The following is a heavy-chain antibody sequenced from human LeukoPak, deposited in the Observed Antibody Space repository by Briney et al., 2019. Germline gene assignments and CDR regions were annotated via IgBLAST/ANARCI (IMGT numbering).Heavy chain of an antibody. D-gene: IGHD3-22*01. V-gene: IGHV1-18*01. CDR2: ISAYNGNT. Sequence: ASVKVSCKASGYTFTSYGISWVRQAPGQGLVWMGWISAYNGNTNYAQKLQGRVTMTTDTSTSTAYMELRSLRSDDTAVYYCATSPTYYYDGSGYSAFDIWGQGTMVTVSS. CDR1: GYTFTSYG. J-gene: IGHJ3*02. CDR3: ATSPTYYYDGSGYSAFDI.